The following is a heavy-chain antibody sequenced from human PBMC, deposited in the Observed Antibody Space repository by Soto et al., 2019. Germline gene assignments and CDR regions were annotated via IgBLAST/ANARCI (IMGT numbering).Heavy chain of an antibody. CDR3: AVIAAAVDYYYYGMDV. D-gene: IGHD6-13*01. CDR1: GGTFSSYA. CDR2: IIPIFGTA. V-gene: IGHV1-69*13. J-gene: IGHJ6*02. Sequence: SVKVSCKASGGTFSSYAISWVRQAPGQGLEWMGGIIPIFGTANYAQKFQGRVTITADESTSTAYMELSSLRSEDTAVYYCAVIAAAVDYYYYGMDVRRQGTTVTVS.